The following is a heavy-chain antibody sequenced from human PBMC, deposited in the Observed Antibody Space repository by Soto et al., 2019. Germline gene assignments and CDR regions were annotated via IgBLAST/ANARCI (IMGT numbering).Heavy chain of an antibody. V-gene: IGHV4-59*01. J-gene: IGHJ3*02. CDR3: ARGGGCRGTSAFDI. CDR1: GGSISSYY. D-gene: IGHD3-10*01. Sequence: SETLSLTCTVSGGSISSYYWSWIRQPPGKGLEWIGYIYYSGSTNYNPSLKSRVTISVDTSKNQFSLKLSSVTAADTAVDYCARGGGCRGTSAFDIWGQGTMVTVSS. CDR2: IYYSGST.